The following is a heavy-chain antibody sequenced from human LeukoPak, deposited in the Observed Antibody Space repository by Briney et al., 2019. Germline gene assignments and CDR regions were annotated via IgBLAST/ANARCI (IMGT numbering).Heavy chain of an antibody. CDR1: GGSISSGSYC. V-gene: IGHV4-61*09. D-gene: IGHD6-13*01. CDR2: IYTSGST. J-gene: IGHJ5*02. CDR3: AREGPIESWYNWFDP. Sequence: SETLSLTCTVSGGSISSGSYCWSWIRRPAGKGLEWIGHIYTSGSTNYNPSLKSRVTMSVDTSKNQFSLKLSSVTAADTAVYYCAREGPIESWYNWFDPWGQGTLVTVSS.